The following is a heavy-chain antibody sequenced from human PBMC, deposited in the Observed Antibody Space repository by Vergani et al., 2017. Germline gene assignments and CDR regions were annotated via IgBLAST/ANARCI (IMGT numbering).Heavy chain of an antibody. Sequence: QLQLQESGPRLVKPSETLSLTCSLSGMSISNNNYYWGWLRQPPGKGLEWIGSIYDSRNNNYSPSLKSRVSISVDTSKNQFSLNLTSVTAADTAVYYCTRHGRSGWAGYFQHWGQGTLVTASS. CDR2: IYDSRNN. D-gene: IGHD6-19*01. CDR3: TRHGRSGWAGYFQH. J-gene: IGHJ1*01. CDR1: GMSISNNNYY. V-gene: IGHV4-39*01.